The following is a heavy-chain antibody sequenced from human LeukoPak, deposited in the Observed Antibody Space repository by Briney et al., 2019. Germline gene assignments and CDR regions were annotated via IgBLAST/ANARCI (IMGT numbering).Heavy chain of an antibody. Sequence: LPGGSLRLSCAASGFTFSSYAMHWVRQAPGKGLEWVAVISYDGSNKYYADSVKGRFTISRDNSKNTLYLQMNSLRAEDTAVHYCAKAGYSYGGFDYWGQGTLVTVSS. D-gene: IGHD5-18*01. V-gene: IGHV3-30-3*01. CDR1: GFTFSSYA. CDR3: AKAGYSYGGFDY. CDR2: ISYDGSNK. J-gene: IGHJ4*02.